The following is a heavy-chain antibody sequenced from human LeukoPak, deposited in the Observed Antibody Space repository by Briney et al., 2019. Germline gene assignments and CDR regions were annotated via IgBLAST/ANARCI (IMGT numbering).Heavy chain of an antibody. D-gene: IGHD5-18*01. CDR1: GGSISRHY. J-gene: IGHJ4*02. Sequence: PSETLSLTCTVSGGSISRHYWSWIRQAPGKGLEWIGYISYSGSTNYNPSLKSRVTISVDTSKNQFSLKLSSVTAAGTAVFYCARHVGPGYSYGFDYWGQGTLVTVSS. CDR3: ARHVGPGYSYGFDY. CDR2: ISYSGST. V-gene: IGHV4-59*08.